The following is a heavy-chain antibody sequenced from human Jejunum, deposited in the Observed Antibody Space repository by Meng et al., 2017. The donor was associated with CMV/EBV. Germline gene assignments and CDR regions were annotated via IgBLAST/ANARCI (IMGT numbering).Heavy chain of an antibody. Sequence: VSRGSISSYYWSCVPQSPGKGLEWLGYIHYSERTKSNPSLESRVTMSLDRSRNQFSLRLSSVTAADTAVYFCVRGVSPTEWPLEKWGQGTLVTVSS. V-gene: IGHV4-59*01. J-gene: IGHJ4*02. CDR2: IHYSERT. D-gene: IGHD3-3*01. CDR3: VRGVSPTEWPLEK. CDR1: RGSISSYY.